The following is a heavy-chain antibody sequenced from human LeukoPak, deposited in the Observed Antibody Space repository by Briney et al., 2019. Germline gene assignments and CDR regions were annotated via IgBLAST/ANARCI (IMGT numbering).Heavy chain of an antibody. D-gene: IGHD6-13*01. CDR1: GFTFSDYY. CDR3: ARAPMEIAAAGFYYYYYYMDV. V-gene: IGHV3-11*01. J-gene: IGHJ6*03. Sequence: GGSLRLSCAASGFTFSDYYMSWIRQAPGKGLEWVSCISSSGSTIYYADSVKGRFTISRDNAKNSLYLQMNSLRAEDTALYYCARAPMEIAAAGFYYYYYYMDVWGKGTTVTVSS. CDR2: ISSSGSTI.